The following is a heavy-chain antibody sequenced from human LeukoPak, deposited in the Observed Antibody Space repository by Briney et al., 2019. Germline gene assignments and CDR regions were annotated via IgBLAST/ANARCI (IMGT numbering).Heavy chain of an antibody. J-gene: IGHJ4*02. D-gene: IGHD6-19*01. CDR2: IYYGGST. CDR3: ARLEYSSGWYVY. CDR1: GGSMSSYF. Sequence: SETLSLTCTVSGGSMSSYFWSWIRQPPGKGLEWIGYIYYGGSTNYNPALNSRVTISVDTPKKQFSLKLSSVTAADTALYYCARLEYSSGWYVYWGQGTLVTVSS. V-gene: IGHV4-59*01.